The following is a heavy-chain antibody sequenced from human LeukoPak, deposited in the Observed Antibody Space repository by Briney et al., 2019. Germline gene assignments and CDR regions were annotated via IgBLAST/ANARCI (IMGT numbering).Heavy chain of an antibody. J-gene: IGHJ4*02. CDR3: ARSKDGSGFAAY. Sequence: PSETLSLTCAVYGGSFSGYYWTWIRQPPGKGLEWIGEINHSGNTNYNPSLKSRVAISVDTCKNQFSLKLSSVIAADTAMYYCARSKDGSGFAAYWGQGTQVTVSS. V-gene: IGHV4-34*01. CDR2: INHSGNT. D-gene: IGHD3-22*01. CDR1: GGSFSGYY.